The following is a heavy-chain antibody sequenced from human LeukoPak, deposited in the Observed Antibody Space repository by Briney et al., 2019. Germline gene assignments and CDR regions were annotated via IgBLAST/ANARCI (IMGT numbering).Heavy chain of an antibody. V-gene: IGHV3-74*01. CDR1: GFSFSNYW. Sequence: GGSLRLSCAASGFSFSNYWMHWVRQAPGEGLVWVSRINSDETGTSYADSVRGRFTISRDNAKNTLYLQMNSLRAEDTAVYYCARDGSLPDYWGQGTLVTVSS. CDR2: INSDETGT. CDR3: ARDGSLPDY. J-gene: IGHJ4*02.